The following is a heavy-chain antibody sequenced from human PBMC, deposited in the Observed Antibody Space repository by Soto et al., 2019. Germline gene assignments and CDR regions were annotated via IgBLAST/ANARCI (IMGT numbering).Heavy chain of an antibody. D-gene: IGHD6-6*01. Sequence: EVQLVESGGGLVQPGRSLRLSCAASGFTFDDYAMHWVRQAPGKGLEWVSGISWNSGSIGYADSVKGRFTISRDNAKNSLYLQMNSLRAEDTALYYCAKGRKYLLVPFDYWGQGTLVTVSS. CDR2: ISWNSGSI. V-gene: IGHV3-9*01. CDR3: AKGRKYLLVPFDY. J-gene: IGHJ4*02. CDR1: GFTFDDYA.